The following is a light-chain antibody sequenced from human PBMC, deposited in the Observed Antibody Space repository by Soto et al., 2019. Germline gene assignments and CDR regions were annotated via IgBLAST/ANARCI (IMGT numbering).Light chain of an antibody. CDR3: QQDYNFPRT. CDR2: FAS. V-gene: IGKV1-39*01. CDR1: ETIDTY. Sequence: DIQMTQSPSSLSASVGDRVTITCRASETIDTYLNWYQQKPGKAPRLLIYFASSLQSGVPVRFSGSGSGTEFTLTSSSLQREDFATYLCQQDYNFPRTFGLGTKLEIK. J-gene: IGKJ1*01.